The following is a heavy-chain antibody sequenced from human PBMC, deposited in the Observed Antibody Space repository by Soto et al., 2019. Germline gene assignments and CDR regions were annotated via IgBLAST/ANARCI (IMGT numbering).Heavy chain of an antibody. J-gene: IGHJ6*02. CDR3: GRIGGPMNRSGKVSPDHYYFAMDV. CDR2: ISYTGSP. CDR1: GASISSSY. Sequence: SETLSLTCSVSGASISSSYWSWVRLPPGKGLDWIGYISYTGSPNYNPSFKSRVAISVDTSKNQFSLQLNSVTAADTALYYCGRIGGPMNRSGKVSPDHYYFAMDVWGQGTRVT. V-gene: IGHV4-59*01. D-gene: IGHD2-15*01.